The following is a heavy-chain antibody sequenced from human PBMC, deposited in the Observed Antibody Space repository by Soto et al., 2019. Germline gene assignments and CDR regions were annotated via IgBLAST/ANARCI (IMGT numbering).Heavy chain of an antibody. Sequence: QVQLVESGGGVVQPGRSLRLSCAASGFTFSSYGMHWVRQAPGKGLEWVAVISYDGSNKYYADSVKGRFTISRDNSKNTLYLQMNSLRAEDTAVYYCAKDGATNCGGDCYVDYWGQGTLVTVSS. CDR2: ISYDGSNK. D-gene: IGHD2-21*02. CDR1: GFTFSSYG. V-gene: IGHV3-30*18. CDR3: AKDGATNCGGDCYVDY. J-gene: IGHJ4*02.